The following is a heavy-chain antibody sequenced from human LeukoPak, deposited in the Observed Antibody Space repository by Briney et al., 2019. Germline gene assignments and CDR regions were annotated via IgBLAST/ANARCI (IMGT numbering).Heavy chain of an antibody. J-gene: IGHJ4*02. CDR3: AREFDSSGWYYFDY. V-gene: IGHV1-3*01. Sequence: ASVKVSCKASGYTFTSYAMHWVRQAPGQRLEWMGWINAGNGNTKYSQKFQGRVTITRDTSASTAYMELSSLRSEDTAVYYCAREFDSSGWYYFDYWGQGTLVTVSS. CDR1: GYTFTSYA. CDR2: INAGNGNT. D-gene: IGHD6-19*01.